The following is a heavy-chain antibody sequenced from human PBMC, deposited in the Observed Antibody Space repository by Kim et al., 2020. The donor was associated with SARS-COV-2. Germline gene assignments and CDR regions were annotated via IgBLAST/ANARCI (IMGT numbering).Heavy chain of an antibody. Sequence: SVKGRFTRSRDNAKNSLYLQMNSRRAEDTAVYYCARDYYDSSGYFNWFDPWGQGTLVTVSS. D-gene: IGHD3-22*01. J-gene: IGHJ5*02. CDR3: ARDYYDSSGYFNWFDP. V-gene: IGHV3-21*01.